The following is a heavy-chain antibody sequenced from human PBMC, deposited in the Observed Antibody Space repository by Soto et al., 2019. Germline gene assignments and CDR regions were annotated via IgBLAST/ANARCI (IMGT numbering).Heavy chain of an antibody. Sequence: EVQLLESGGGLVQPGGSLRLSCAASGFTFTSFAITWVRQAPGKGLEWVSTISGSGGSTCYADSVQGRFTISSDKSKNTLHLPMDSLRAEDTAVEYGAKSLLRRSGAPLGAFDIWCHGTMVTVSS. CDR1: GFTFTSFA. CDR2: ISGSGGST. CDR3: AKSLLRRSGAPLGAFDI. J-gene: IGHJ3*02. V-gene: IGHV3-23*01. D-gene: IGHD3-3*01.